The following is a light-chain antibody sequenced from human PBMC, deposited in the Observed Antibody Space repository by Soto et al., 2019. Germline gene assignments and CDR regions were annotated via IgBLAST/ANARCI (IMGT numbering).Light chain of an antibody. CDR1: QSFRGL. J-gene: IGKJ1*01. CDR2: DAY. CDR3: QQYNNWPRT. V-gene: IGKV3-11*01. Sequence: EVVLTHSPFTLSLSPGERATLSCRASQSFRGLLAWYQQKPGQAPRLLIYDAYNRATGIPPRFSGSGSGTDFTLTISSLQSEDFAVYYCQQYNNWPRTFGQGTKVDIK.